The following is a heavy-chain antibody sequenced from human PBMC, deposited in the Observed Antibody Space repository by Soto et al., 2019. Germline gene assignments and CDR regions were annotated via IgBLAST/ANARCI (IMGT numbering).Heavy chain of an antibody. CDR2: ISGSGGST. CDR1: GFTFSSYA. J-gene: IGHJ6*02. V-gene: IGHV3-23*01. D-gene: IGHD4-4*01. Sequence: GGSLRLSCAASGFTFSSYAMSWVRQAPGKGLEWVSAISGSGGSTYYADSVKGRFTISRDNSKNTLYLQMNSLRAEDTAVYYCAKTHYSNYVFPFGYGMDVWGQGTTVTVSS. CDR3: AKTHYSNYVFPFGYGMDV.